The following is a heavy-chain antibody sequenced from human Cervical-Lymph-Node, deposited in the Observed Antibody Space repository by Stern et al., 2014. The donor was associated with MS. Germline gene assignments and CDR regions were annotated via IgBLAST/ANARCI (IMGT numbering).Heavy chain of an antibody. D-gene: IGHD3-3*01. CDR3: AKTKTIFGVVTQDYYYGFNV. Sequence: EVQLEESGGGLVQPGRSLRLSCAASGFKFDDYAMHWVRQVPGKGLEWVSGISWNSGRLGYADSVKGRFTISRDNAKNSLYLQMNSLRAEDTASYYCAKTKTIFGVVTQDYYYGFNVWGQGTTVTVSS. J-gene: IGHJ6*02. CDR1: GFKFDDYA. V-gene: IGHV3-9*01. CDR2: ISWNSGRL.